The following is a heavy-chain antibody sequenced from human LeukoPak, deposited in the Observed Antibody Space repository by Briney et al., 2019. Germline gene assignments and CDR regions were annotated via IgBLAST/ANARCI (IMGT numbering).Heavy chain of an antibody. J-gene: IGHJ4*02. V-gene: IGHV4-39*01. CDR1: GGSISSYY. CDR3: ARGDYSSSSCFDY. CDR2: IYYSGST. Sequence: PSETLSLTCTVSGGSISSYYWGWIRQPPGKGLEWIGSIYYSGSTYYNPSLKSRVTISVDTSKNQFSLKLSSVTAAGTAVYYCARGDYSSSSCFDYWGQGTLVTVSS. D-gene: IGHD6-6*01.